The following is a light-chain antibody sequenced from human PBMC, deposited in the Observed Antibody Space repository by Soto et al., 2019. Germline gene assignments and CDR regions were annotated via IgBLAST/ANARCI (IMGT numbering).Light chain of an antibody. CDR2: GAS. CDR1: QSVSSSY. CDR3: HQYSSSPPKYT. Sequence: EIGLTQSPGMLYLAPGERATLSSRASQSVSSSYLAWYQQKSGEAPRLLMYGASSRATGIPDRFSGSGSGTDLTLTIRRLEPEDFAGYYCHQYSSSPPKYTFGQGTKLEIK. V-gene: IGKV3-20*01. J-gene: IGKJ2*01.